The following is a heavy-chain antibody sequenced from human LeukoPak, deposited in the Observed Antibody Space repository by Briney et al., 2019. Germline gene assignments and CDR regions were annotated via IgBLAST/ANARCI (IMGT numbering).Heavy chain of an antibody. D-gene: IGHD3-22*01. CDR3: ARVLVVASWYFDL. J-gene: IGHJ2*01. V-gene: IGHV3-23*01. Sequence: GGSLRLSCAASGFTFSSYAMSWVRQAPGKGLKWVSTINDNGAGTYYADSVKGRFTISRDNSKNTLYPQMNSLRAEDTAVYYCARVLVVASWYFDLWGRGTLVTVSS. CDR2: INDNGAGT. CDR1: GFTFSSYA.